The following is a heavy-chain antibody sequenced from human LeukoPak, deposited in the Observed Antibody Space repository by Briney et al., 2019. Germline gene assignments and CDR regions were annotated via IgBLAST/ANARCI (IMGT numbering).Heavy chain of an antibody. CDR2: ISSSSSYI. CDR1: GFTFSSYS. D-gene: IGHD3-10*01. V-gene: IGHV3-21*01. J-gene: IGHJ4*02. CDR3: ATATEGYYGSGSYSEGDY. Sequence: GGSLRLSCAASGFTFSSYSMNWVRQAPGKGLEWVSSISSSSSYIYYADSVKGRFTISRDNAKNSLYLQTNSLRAEDTAVYYCATATEGYYGSGSYSEGDYWGQGTLVTVSS.